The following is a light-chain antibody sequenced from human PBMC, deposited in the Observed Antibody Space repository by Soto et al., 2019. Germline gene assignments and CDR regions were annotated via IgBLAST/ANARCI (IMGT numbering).Light chain of an antibody. V-gene: IGLV2-14*01. J-gene: IGLJ2*01. Sequence: QSVLTPPASVSGSPGQSITISCAGTMRDVGGYNLVSWYQQHPGRAPQLILYEVRNRPSGISFRFSGSKSGNTASLTISGLQAEDEADYYCSSFTSKSSLIFGGGTKLTVL. CDR1: MRDVGGYNL. CDR2: EVR. CDR3: SSFTSKSSLI.